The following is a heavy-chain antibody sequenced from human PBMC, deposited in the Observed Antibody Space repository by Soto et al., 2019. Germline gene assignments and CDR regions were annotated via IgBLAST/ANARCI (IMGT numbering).Heavy chain of an antibody. CDR2: INPNSGGS. CDR1: GYTFTGYY. J-gene: IGHJ4*02. V-gene: IGHV1-2*02. D-gene: IGHD2-2*01. CDR3: ARDIVPDTFTAYFDY. Sequence: GASVKVSCKASGYTFTGYYMHWVRQAPGQGLEWMGWINPNSGGSNYAQKFQGRVTMTRDTSISTAYMELSRLRSDDTAVYYCARDIVPDTFTAYFDYWGQGTLVTV.